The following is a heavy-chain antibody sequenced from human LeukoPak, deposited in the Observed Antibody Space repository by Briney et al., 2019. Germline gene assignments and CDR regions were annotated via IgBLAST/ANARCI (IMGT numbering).Heavy chain of an antibody. CDR2: IYYSGST. CDR1: GGSISSYY. CDR3: ARGLSSTRRESDY. J-gene: IGHJ4*02. V-gene: IGHV4-59*01. Sequence: SETLSLTCTVSGGSISSYYWSWIRQPPGKGLEWIGYIYYSGSTNYKPSLKSRVTISVDTSKNQFSLRLSSVAAADTAVYFCARGLSSTRRESDYWGQGTLVTVSS. D-gene: IGHD2-2*01.